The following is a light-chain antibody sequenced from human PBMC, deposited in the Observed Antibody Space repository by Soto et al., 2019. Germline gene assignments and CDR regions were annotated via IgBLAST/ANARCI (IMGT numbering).Light chain of an antibody. CDR1: SSNIGNNA. CDR3: AAWDDSLNGWV. V-gene: IGLV1-36*01. CDR2: YDA. Sequence: QSVLTQPPSVSDAPRQRVTISCSGSSSNIGNNAVNWYQQLPGKAPKLLICYDALLPSGVSDRFAGSKSGTSASLAISGLQSEDEADYYCAAWDDSLNGWVFGGGTKLTVL. J-gene: IGLJ3*02.